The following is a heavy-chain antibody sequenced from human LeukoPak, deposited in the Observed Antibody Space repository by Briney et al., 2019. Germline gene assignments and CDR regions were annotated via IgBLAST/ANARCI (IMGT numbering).Heavy chain of an antibody. J-gene: IGHJ4*02. V-gene: IGHV3-74*01. D-gene: IGHD6-19*01. CDR3: ARGYSSGLHFDY. CDR1: GFTLSSYW. Sequence: GGSLRLSCAASGFTLSSYWMHWVRQVPGKGLVWVSRIKSDRSDTRYADSVKGRFTISRDNAKNTLYLQMNSLRAEDTAVYYCARGYSSGLHFDYWGQGTLVTVSS. CDR2: IKSDRSDT.